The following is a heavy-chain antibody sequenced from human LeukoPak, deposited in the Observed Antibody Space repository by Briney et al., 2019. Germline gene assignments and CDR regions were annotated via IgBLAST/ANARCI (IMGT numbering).Heavy chain of an antibody. V-gene: IGHV4-4*07. D-gene: IGHD3-10*01. CDR1: GGSISSYY. J-gene: IGHJ5*02. CDR3: ARDERFGEFKGWFDP. Sequence: PSETLSLTCTVSGGSISSYYWSWIRQPAGKGLECIGRIYTSGSTNYNPSLKSRVTMSVDTSKNQFSLKLSSVTAADTAVYYCARDERFGEFKGWFDPWGQGTLVTVSS. CDR2: IYTSGST.